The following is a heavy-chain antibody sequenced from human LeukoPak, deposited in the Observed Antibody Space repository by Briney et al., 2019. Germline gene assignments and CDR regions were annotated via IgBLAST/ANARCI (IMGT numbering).Heavy chain of an antibody. CDR1: GFTFRSYW. D-gene: IGHD2-15*01. CDR3: AREDVAAYYYMDA. V-gene: IGHV3-7*01. CDR2: IKQDGSEK. J-gene: IGHJ6*03. Sequence: PGGSLRLSCAASGFTFRSYWMTWVRQAPGKGLEWVANIKQDGSEKYYVDSVKGRFTISRDNAKNSLFLQMNNLRAEDTAVYYCAREDVAAYYYMDAWGKGTTVTVSS.